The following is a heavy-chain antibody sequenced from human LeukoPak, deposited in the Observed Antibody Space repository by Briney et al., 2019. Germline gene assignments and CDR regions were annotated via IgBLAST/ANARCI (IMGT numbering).Heavy chain of an antibody. Sequence: GGSLRLSCAASGLTYSSYAMHWVRQAPGKGLEGVGVISYDGSNKYYAGSVKGRFTISRDNSKNTLYLQMNSLRAEDTAVYYCARVGIAVAGSFDYWGQGTLVTVSS. V-gene: IGHV3-30*04. J-gene: IGHJ4*02. CDR1: GLTYSSYA. CDR2: ISYDGSNK. CDR3: ARVGIAVAGSFDY. D-gene: IGHD6-19*01.